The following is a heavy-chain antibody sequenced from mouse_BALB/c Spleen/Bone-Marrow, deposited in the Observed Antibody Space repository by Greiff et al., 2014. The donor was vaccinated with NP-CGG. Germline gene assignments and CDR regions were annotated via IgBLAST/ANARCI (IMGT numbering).Heavy chain of an antibody. D-gene: IGHD1-1*01. CDR2: IFPGTGTT. V-gene: IGHV1S132*01. CDR1: GYTFTSYW. CDR3: AREGSRLRGYFDV. Sequence: QVHVKQSGAGLVKPGASVKLSCKTSGYTFTSYWIQWVKQRPGQGLGWIGEIFPGTGTTYYNEKFKGKATLTIDTSSSTAYMQLSSLTSEDSAVYFCAREGSRLRGYFDVWGAGTTVTVSS. J-gene: IGHJ1*01.